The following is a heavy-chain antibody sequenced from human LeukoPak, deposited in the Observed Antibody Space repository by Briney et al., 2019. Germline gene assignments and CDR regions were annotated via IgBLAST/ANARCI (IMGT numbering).Heavy chain of an antibody. V-gene: IGHV5-51*01. CDR1: GYSFATYW. D-gene: IGHD1-26*01. J-gene: IGHJ3*02. CDR2: IYPGDSET. Sequence: GGSLKISGKGSGYSFATYWIAWVRQLPGKGLEWMGIIYPGDSETRYSPSFQGQVTISADKSISTAYLQWSSLKASDTTMYYCARPGMEGATTDAFDIWGQGTMVTVPS. CDR3: ARPGMEGATTDAFDI.